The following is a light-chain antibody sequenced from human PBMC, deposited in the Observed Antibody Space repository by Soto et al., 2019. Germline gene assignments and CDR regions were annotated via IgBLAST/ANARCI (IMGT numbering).Light chain of an antibody. CDR2: GAS. V-gene: IGKV3-15*01. CDR3: QQYNNWPFS. CDR1: QSIGTN. Sequence: EIVMTQSPATLSVSPGERATLSCRASQSIGTNLAWYQQKPGQAPRLLIYGASTRATGIPARFSGSGSGTEFTLTISGLQSEDFALYFCQQYNNWPFSFGPGTRLEI. J-gene: IGKJ5*01.